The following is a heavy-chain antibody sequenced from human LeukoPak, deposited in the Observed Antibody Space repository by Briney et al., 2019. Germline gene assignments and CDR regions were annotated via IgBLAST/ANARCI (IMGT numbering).Heavy chain of an antibody. CDR2: ISSSGSTI. Sequence: AGGSLRLSCAASGFTFSDYYMSWIRQAPGKGLEWVSYISSSGSTIYYADSVKGRFTISRDNAKNSLYLQMNSLRAEDTAVYYCARTETYYYDSSGYPLDYWGQGTLVTASS. J-gene: IGHJ4*02. V-gene: IGHV3-11*04. CDR1: GFTFSDYY. CDR3: ARTETYYYDSSGYPLDY. D-gene: IGHD3-22*01.